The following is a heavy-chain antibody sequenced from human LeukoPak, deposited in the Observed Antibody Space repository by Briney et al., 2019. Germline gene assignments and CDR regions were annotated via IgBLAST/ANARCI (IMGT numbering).Heavy chain of an antibody. J-gene: IGHJ4*02. V-gene: IGHV3-7*01. CDR2: IKQDGSEK. CDR3: ARGVVVITLYYFDY. CDR1: GFTFSSYW. Sequence: SGGSLRLSCAASGFTFSSYWMSWVRQAPGKGLEWVANIKQDGSEKYYVDSVKGRFTISRDNAKNSLYLQMNSLRAEDTAVYYCARGVVVITLYYFDYWGQGTLVTVSS. D-gene: IGHD3-22*01.